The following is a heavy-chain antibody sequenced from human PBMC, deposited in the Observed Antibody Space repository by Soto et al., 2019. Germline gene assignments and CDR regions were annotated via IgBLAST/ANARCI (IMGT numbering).Heavy chain of an antibody. CDR3: ARDRRCSSTSCYSYYYYYMDV. J-gene: IGHJ6*03. V-gene: IGHV3-11*01. Sequence: GGSLRLSCAASGFTFSDYYMSWIRQAPGKGLEWVSYISSSGSTIYYADSVKGRFTISRDNAKNSLYLQMNSLRAEDTAVYYCARDRRCSSTSCYSYYYYYMDVWGKGTTVTVSS. D-gene: IGHD2-2*01. CDR1: GFTFSDYY. CDR2: ISSSGSTI.